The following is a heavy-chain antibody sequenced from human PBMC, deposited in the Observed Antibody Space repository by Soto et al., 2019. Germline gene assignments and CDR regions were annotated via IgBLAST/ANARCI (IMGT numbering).Heavy chain of an antibody. CDR3: AKFLEMATISDYYYYGMDV. CDR2: ISGSGGST. CDR1: GFTFSSYA. Sequence: ESGGGLVQPGGSLRLSCAASGFTFSSYAMSWVRQAPGKGLEWVSAISGSGGSTYYADSVKGRFTISRDNSKNTLYLQMNSLRAEDTAVYYCAKFLEMATISDYYYYGMDVWGQGTTVTVSS. J-gene: IGHJ6*02. V-gene: IGHV3-23*01. D-gene: IGHD5-12*01.